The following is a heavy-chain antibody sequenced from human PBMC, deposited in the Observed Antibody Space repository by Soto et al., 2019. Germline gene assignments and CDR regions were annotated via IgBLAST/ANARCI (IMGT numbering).Heavy chain of an antibody. CDR2: IIPALGTA. Sequence: QDQLVQSGAEVKKPGSSVKVSCKASGGTFSSHTFSWVRQAPGQGLEWMGRIIPALGTATYAQKFQGRVTITADKSATTVYMELNSLRSEDTAVYYCARPDFGVYWYFDLWGRGTLVTVSS. D-gene: IGHD4-17*01. V-gene: IGHV1-69*08. CDR3: ARPDFGVYWYFDL. J-gene: IGHJ2*01. CDR1: GGTFSSHT.